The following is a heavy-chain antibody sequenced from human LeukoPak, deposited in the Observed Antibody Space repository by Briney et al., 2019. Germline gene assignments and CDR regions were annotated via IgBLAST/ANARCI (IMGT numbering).Heavy chain of an antibody. CDR2: IYYSGST. CDR1: GGSISSSSYY. J-gene: IGHJ6*03. Sequence: SETLSLTCTVSGGSISSSSYYWGWIRQPPGKGLEWVGSIYYSGSTYYNPSLKSRVTISVDTSKNQFSLKLSSVTAADTAVYYCAREILDVYYYYYMDVWGKGTTVTVSS. V-gene: IGHV4-39*02. CDR3: AREILDVYYYYYMDV. D-gene: IGHD1-1*01.